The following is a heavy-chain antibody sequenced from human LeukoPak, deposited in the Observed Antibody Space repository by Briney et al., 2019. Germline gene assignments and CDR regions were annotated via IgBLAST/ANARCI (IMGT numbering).Heavy chain of an antibody. D-gene: IGHD3-10*01. CDR2: IYTSGST. CDR3: AKGSVRYYYYMDV. CDR1: GGSISSGSYY. Sequence: SQTLSLTCTVSGGSISSGSYYWSWIRQPAGKGLEWIGRIYTSGSTNYNPSLKSRVTISVDTSKNQFSLKMSSVTAADTAVYYCAKGSVRYYYYMDVWGKGTTVTISS. V-gene: IGHV4-61*02. J-gene: IGHJ6*03.